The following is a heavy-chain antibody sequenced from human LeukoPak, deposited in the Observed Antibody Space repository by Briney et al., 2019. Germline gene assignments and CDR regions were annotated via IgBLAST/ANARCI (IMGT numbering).Heavy chain of an antibody. D-gene: IGHD6-13*01. CDR3: ARDGSSSWAPNWYSDL. CDR2: ISSSGSTI. CDR1: GFTFSSYE. V-gene: IGHV3-48*03. Sequence: GGSLRLSCAASGFTFSSYEMNWVRQAPGKGLEWVSYISSSGSTIYYADSVKGRFTISRGNAKNSLYLQMNSLRAEDTAVYYCARDGSSSWAPNWYSDLWGRGTLVTVSS. J-gene: IGHJ2*01.